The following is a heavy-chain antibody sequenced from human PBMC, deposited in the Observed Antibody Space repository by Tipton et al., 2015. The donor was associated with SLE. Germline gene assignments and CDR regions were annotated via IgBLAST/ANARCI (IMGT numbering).Heavy chain of an antibody. CDR1: GFIFNNYN. CDR2: IWYDGSNK. Sequence: SLRLSCAASGFIFNNYNMHWVRQAPGKGLEWVAVIWYDGSNKYYADSVKGRFTISRDNSKNTLYLQMNSLRAEDTALYYCASQQSYYYAMDVWGQGTTVTVSS. J-gene: IGHJ6*02. D-gene: IGHD6-13*01. CDR3: ASQQSYYYAMDV. V-gene: IGHV3-33*08.